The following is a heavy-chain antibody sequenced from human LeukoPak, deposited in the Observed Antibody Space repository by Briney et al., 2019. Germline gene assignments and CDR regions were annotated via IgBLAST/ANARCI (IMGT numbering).Heavy chain of an antibody. V-gene: IGHV3-23*01. D-gene: IGHD3-10*01. J-gene: IGHJ4*02. CDR2: ISGSGGST. Sequence: GGSLRLSCAASGFTFSSYAMSWVRQAPGKGLEWVSAISGSGGSTYYADSVKGRFTISRDNSKNTMYLQMNRLTAEDTAVYYCAKTLSMVRGFDYWGQGTLVTVSS. CDR3: AKTLSMVRGFDY. CDR1: GFTFSSYA.